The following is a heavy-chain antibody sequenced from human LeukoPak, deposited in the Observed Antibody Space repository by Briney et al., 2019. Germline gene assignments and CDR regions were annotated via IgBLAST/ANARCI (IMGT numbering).Heavy chain of an antibody. D-gene: IGHD5-24*01. V-gene: IGHV3-21*01. CDR1: GFTFSSYS. CDR2: ISSSSSYI. CDR3: ARDIGGWLQLRSAFDY. J-gene: IGHJ4*02. Sequence: GGSLRLSCAASGFTFSSYSMNWVRQAPGKGLEWVSSISSSSSYIYYADSVKGRFTISRDNAKNSLYLQMNSLRAEDTAVYYCARDIGGWLQLRSAFDYWGRGTLVTVSS.